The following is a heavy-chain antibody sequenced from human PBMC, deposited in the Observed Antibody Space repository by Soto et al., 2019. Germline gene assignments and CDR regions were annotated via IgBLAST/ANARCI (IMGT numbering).Heavy chain of an antibody. J-gene: IGHJ4*02. CDR3: AKDYEEVTDKIYGGQLDF. Sequence: GGSLRLSCAASRFTFSRYAMSWVRQAPGQGLEWVSGISGSGDRTYYADSVKARFTISRDNAKNTLYLQMRSLRVEDTALYYCAKDYEEVTDKIYGGQLDFWGQGTPVTVSS. V-gene: IGHV3-23*01. D-gene: IGHD3-16*01. CDR1: RFTFSRYA. CDR2: ISGSGDRT.